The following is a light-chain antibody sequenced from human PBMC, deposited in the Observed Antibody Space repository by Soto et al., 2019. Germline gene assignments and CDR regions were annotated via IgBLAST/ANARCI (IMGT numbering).Light chain of an antibody. V-gene: IGKV2-28*01. Sequence: DIVMTQSPLSLPVTPGEPASISCRSSQSLLHSNGYNYLDWYLQKPGQSPQLLIYLGSNRASGVPDRFSGSGSGTDFTLKISRVEAEDVGDYYCMQALQTPMFGQGTKVEIK. CDR3: MQALQTPM. CDR2: LGS. J-gene: IGKJ1*01. CDR1: QSLLHSNGYNY.